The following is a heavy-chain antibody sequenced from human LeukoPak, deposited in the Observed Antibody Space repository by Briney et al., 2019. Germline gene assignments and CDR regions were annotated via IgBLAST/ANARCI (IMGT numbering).Heavy chain of an antibody. J-gene: IGHJ4*02. CDR1: GFTVSSNY. D-gene: IGHD3-3*01. Sequence: GGSLRLSCAASGFTVSSNYMSWVRPAPGEGLEWVSIIYSDEDTYYADSVKGRFAISRDNSKNMVYLQMNSLRAEDTATYYCARDPEWSGGYWGQGTLVTVSS. V-gene: IGHV3-53*01. CDR3: ARDPEWSGGY. CDR2: IYSDEDT.